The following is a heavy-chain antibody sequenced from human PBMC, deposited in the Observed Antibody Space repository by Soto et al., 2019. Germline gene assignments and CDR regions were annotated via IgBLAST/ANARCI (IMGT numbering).Heavy chain of an antibody. D-gene: IGHD3-10*01. V-gene: IGHV4-31*03. CDR2: IYSRGNT. J-gene: IGHJ4*02. Sequence: QVQLQESGPGLVKPSQTLSLTCTVSGGSIPSGLNYWTWIRQHPGKGREWMGYIYSRGNTYYSTSLKSRVDMAFDTSNNQSSLRVSSVTAADTAVYYCARALSGSYFVLELWGQGAQVTVSP. CDR3: ARALSGSYFVLEL. CDR1: GGSIPSGLNY.